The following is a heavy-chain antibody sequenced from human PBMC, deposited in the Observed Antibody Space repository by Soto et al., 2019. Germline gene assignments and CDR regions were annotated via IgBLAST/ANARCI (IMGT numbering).Heavy chain of an antibody. D-gene: IGHD2-8*02. J-gene: IGHJ4*02. CDR2: INHDDGGGK. V-gene: IGHV3-7*03. Sequence: PGGSLRLSCVASGFTFSGYWMAWVRQAPGKGLEWVANINHDDGGGKWYADSLKGRFTISRDNAKNSLYLQMNSLTVEDTAVYFCARGISREMSVFVVCYFDYWGQGTLVTVYS. CDR3: ARGISREMSVFVVCYFDY. CDR1: GFTFSGYW.